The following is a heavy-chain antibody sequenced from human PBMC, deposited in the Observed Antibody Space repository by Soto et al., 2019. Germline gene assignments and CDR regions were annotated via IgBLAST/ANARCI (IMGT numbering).Heavy chain of an antibody. Sequence: GESLKISCKCSGYSFTSYWTSWVRQMPGKGLEWMGRIDPSDSYTNYSPSFQGHVTISADKSISTAYLQWSSLKASDTAMYYCASSPRGYCSSTSCRELGNYYGMDVWGQGTTVTAP. CDR3: ASSPRGYCSSTSCRELGNYYGMDV. V-gene: IGHV5-10-1*01. CDR1: GYSFTSYW. J-gene: IGHJ6*02. CDR2: IDPSDSYT. D-gene: IGHD2-2*01.